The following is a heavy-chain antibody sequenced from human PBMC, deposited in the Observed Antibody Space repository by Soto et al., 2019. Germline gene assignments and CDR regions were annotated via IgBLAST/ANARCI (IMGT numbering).Heavy chain of an antibody. CDR1: GSTFSSYA. Sequence: QVQLVHSGAEVKKPLSSVKVSCKASGSTFSSYAISWVRQAPGQGLEWTGGIIPMFGTANYAEKVQGSVKISADESTSTAYMELSSLRSVDTAVYYCSRGFRRGELMDRGQGTLVTVTS. J-gene: IGHJ4*02. D-gene: IGHD1-26*01. CDR2: IIPMFGTA. CDR3: SRGFRRGELMD. V-gene: IGHV1-69*01.